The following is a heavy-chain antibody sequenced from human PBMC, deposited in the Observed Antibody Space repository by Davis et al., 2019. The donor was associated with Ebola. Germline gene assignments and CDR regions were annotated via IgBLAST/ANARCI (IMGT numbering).Heavy chain of an antibody. Sequence: PSETLSLTCTVSGGSISSYYWSWIRQPAGKGLEWIGHIYTSGSTNYNPSLKSRVTISVDTSKNQFSLKLSSVTAADTAVYYCARADSSSWYSGVDYWGQGTLVTVSS. V-gene: IGHV4-4*07. CDR3: ARADSSSWYSGVDY. J-gene: IGHJ4*02. CDR1: GGSISSYY. D-gene: IGHD6-13*01. CDR2: IYTSGST.